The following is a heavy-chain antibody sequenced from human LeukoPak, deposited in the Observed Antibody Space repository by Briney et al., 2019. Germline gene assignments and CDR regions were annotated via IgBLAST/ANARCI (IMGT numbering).Heavy chain of an antibody. CDR1: GYTFTSYY. CDR2: INPSGGST. V-gene: IGHV1-46*01. Sequence: GASVKVSCKASGYTFTSYYMHWVRQAPGQGLEWMGIINPSGGSTSYAQKFQGRVTMTRDMSTSTVYMELSSLRSEDTAVYYCARERAGLLRFFSFQYYFDYWGQGTLVTVSS. D-gene: IGHD3-3*01. CDR3: ARERAGLLRFFSFQYYFDY. J-gene: IGHJ4*02.